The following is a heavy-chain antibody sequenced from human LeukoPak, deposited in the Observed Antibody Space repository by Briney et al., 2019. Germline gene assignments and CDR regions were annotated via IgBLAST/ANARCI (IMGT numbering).Heavy chain of an antibody. D-gene: IGHD3-3*01. CDR3: ARGRLSSLGWLLYEGGNWFDP. Sequence: GGSLRLSCAASGFTFSSYWMHWVRQAPGKGLVWVSRINSDGSSTSYADSVKGRFTISRDNAKNTLYLQMNSLRAEDTAVYYCARGRLSSLGWLLYEGGNWFDPWGQGTLVTVSS. V-gene: IGHV3-74*01. CDR2: INSDGSST. CDR1: GFTFSSYW. J-gene: IGHJ5*02.